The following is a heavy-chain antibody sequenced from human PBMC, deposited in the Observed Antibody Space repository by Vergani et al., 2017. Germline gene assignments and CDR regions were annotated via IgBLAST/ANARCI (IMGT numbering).Heavy chain of an antibody. J-gene: IGHJ4*02. D-gene: IGHD5-24*01. CDR3: GRGSDNYN. Sequence: EVQLLESGGDLVPPGGSLRLSCAASGFTFNHYAMNWVRQAPGKGLEWVSGISGSGGSTYYAGSVKGRFTISRDSSKNTLYLQMNSLSAGDTAVYYCGRGSDNYNWGQGTLVTVSS. CDR1: GFTFNHYA. CDR2: ISGSGGST. V-gene: IGHV3-23*01.